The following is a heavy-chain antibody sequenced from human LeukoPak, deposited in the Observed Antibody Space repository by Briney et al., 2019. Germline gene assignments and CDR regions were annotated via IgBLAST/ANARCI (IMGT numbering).Heavy chain of an antibody. Sequence: ASAKVSCKASGYTFTSYGISWVRQAPGQGLEWMGWISAYNGNTNYAQKLQSRVTMTTDTSTSTAYMELRSLRSDDTAVYYCAREEWQTYYYYGMDVWGQGTTVTVSS. CDR2: ISAYNGNT. CDR1: GYTFTSYG. D-gene: IGHD3-3*01. V-gene: IGHV1-18*01. J-gene: IGHJ6*02. CDR3: AREEWQTYYYYGMDV.